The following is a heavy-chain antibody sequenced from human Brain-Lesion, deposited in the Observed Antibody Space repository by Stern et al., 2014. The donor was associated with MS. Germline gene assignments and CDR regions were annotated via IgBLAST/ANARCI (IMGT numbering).Heavy chain of an antibody. CDR3: AKDMMDYFGSGTFGSFDH. D-gene: IGHD3-10*01. CDR1: GFSFEDHG. CDR2: ITWNSGTI. J-gene: IGHJ4*02. V-gene: IGHV3-9*01. Sequence: QLVQSGGGVVQPGRSLRLSCEASGFSFEDHGLHWVRPAPGKGLEWVAGITWNSGTIVYADSVKGRFIISRDDAKNSLYLHMNGLRAEDTALYYCAKDMMDYFGSGTFGSFDHWGQGTLVTVSS.